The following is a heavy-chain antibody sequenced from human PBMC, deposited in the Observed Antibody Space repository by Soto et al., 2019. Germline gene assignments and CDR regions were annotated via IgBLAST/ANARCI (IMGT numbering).Heavy chain of an antibody. CDR1: GVPLNSGHYY. V-gene: IGHV4-39*01. CDR2: VYYDEST. D-gene: IGHD2-15*01. Sequence: SETLSLTCSVSGVPLNSGHYYWAWIRQSPGKGLAWIASVYYDESTYYNPSLKSRVTISIDKPKNQFSLTLKSVTAADTAVYYCGKVLIGATRHTDVDSWGQGALVTVSS. CDR3: GKVLIGATRHTDVDS. J-gene: IGHJ4*02.